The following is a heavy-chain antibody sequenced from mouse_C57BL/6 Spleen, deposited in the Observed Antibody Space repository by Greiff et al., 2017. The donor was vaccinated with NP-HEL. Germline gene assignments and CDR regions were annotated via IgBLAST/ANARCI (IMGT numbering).Heavy chain of an antibody. J-gene: IGHJ1*03. Sequence: QVQLQQPGAELVMPGASVKLSCKASGYTFTSYWMHWVKQRPGQGLEWIGEIDPSDSYTNYNQKFKGKSTLTVDKSSSTAYMQLSSLTSEDSAVYYCARVAGGYWYFDVWGTGTTVTVSS. CDR3: ARVAGGYWYFDV. CDR1: GYTFTSYW. CDR2: IDPSDSYT. V-gene: IGHV1-69*01.